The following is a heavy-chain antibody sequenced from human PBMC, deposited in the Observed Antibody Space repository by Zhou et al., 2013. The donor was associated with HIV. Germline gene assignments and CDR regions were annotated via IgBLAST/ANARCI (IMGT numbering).Heavy chain of an antibody. J-gene: IGHJ4*02. CDR3: ARDGVYYDRTYFDY. V-gene: IGHV1-69*05. Sequence: QVQLVQSGAEIKKPGSSVKVSCKASGDTFSSYAISWVRQAPGQGLEWMGAIIPISGTTNYAQKFQGRVTITTDESTSTAYMELSSLRSEDTAVYYCARDGVYYDRTYFDYWGQGTLVTVSS. CDR2: IIPISGTT. CDR1: GDTFSSYA. D-gene: IGHD3-22*01.